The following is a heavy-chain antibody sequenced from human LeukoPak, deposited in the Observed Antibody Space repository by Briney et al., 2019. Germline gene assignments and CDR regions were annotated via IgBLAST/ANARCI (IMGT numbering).Heavy chain of an antibody. CDR3: ARGGERVLELVVVAGNWFDP. CDR1: GGTFSSYA. Sequence: SVKVSCKASGGTFSSYAISWVRQAPGQGLEWMGGIIPIFGTANYAQKFQGRVTITADESTSTAYMELSSLRSEDTAVYYCARGGERVLELVVVAGNWFDPWGQGTLVTVSS. CDR2: IIPIFGTA. V-gene: IGHV1-69*13. D-gene: IGHD2-15*01. J-gene: IGHJ5*02.